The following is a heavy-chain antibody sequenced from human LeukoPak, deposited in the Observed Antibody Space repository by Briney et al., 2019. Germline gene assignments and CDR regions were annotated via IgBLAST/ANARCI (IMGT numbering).Heavy chain of an antibody. V-gene: IGHV3-21*01. Sequence: GGSLRLSCAASRFTSSSYSMNWVRQAPGKGLEWVSSISSSSSYIYYADSVKGRFTISRDNAKNSLYLQMNSLRAEDTAVYYCARDLSGVTGYTYGRGIDYWGQGTLVTVSS. CDR3: ARDLSGVTGYTYGRGIDY. CDR1: RFTSSSYS. J-gene: IGHJ4*02. D-gene: IGHD5-18*01. CDR2: ISSSSSYI.